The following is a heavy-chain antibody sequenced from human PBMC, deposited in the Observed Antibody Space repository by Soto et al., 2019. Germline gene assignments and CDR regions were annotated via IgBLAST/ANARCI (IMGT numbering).Heavy chain of an antibody. J-gene: IGHJ4*02. CDR3: ATWAIAVGGEGF. CDR1: GFTVSDYS. Sequence: LRLSCTASGFTVSDYSVNWVRQAPGKGLEWISYISSSGDLLLYADSVKGRFTIARDIAKNSLYLQMDSLRDEDSAVYYCATWAIAVGGEGFWGQGTLVTVSS. CDR2: ISSSGDLL. D-gene: IGHD2-21*01. V-gene: IGHV3-48*02.